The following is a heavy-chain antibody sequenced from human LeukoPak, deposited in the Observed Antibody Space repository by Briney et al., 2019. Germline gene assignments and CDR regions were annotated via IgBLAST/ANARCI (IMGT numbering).Heavy chain of an antibody. Sequence: SETLSLTCAVSGYSISSGYYWGWIRQPPGKGQEWIGSIYHSGSTYYNPSLKSRVTISVDTSKNQFSLKLSSVTAADTAVYYCAILPPFGVVTNWGQGTLVTVST. V-gene: IGHV4-38-2*01. J-gene: IGHJ4*02. D-gene: IGHD3-3*01. CDR2: IYHSGST. CDR1: GYSISSGYY. CDR3: AILPPFGVVTN.